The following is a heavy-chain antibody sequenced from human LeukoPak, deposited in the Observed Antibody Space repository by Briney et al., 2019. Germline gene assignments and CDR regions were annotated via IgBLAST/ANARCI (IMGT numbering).Heavy chain of an antibody. V-gene: IGHV3-23*01. CDR3: AKADRVASAATLDY. CDR2: INHNGGRT. D-gene: IGHD2-15*01. J-gene: IGHJ4*02. CDR1: GFTFNNYA. Sequence: GGSLRLSCAASGFTFNNYAMSWVRQAPGKGLEWVSTINHNGGRTYYADSLEGRFAISRDNSKNTLFLQMHSLRAEDTAVYYCAKADRVASAATLDYWGQGTLSPSLQ.